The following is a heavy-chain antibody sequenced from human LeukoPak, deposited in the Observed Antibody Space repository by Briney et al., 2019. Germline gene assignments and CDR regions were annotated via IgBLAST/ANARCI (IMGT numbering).Heavy chain of an antibody. Sequence: PGRSLRLSCTASGFTFSSYAMYWVRQAPGKGLEWVSGIFGSGGSAHCADSVKGRFTISRDNSQNTVYLQMNSLRAEDTAVYYCGKTTTGYSSGRNPAWPVDYWGQGTLVTVSS. CDR2: IFGSGGSA. CDR1: GFTFSSYA. V-gene: IGHV3-23*01. J-gene: IGHJ4*02. D-gene: IGHD6-19*01. CDR3: GKTTTGYSSGRNPAWPVDY.